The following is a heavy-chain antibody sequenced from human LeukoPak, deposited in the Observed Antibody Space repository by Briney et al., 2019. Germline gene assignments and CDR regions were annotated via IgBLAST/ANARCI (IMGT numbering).Heavy chain of an antibody. CDR2: ISYDGSNK. V-gene: IGHV3-30*01. J-gene: IGHJ4*02. CDR1: GFTFSSYA. Sequence: GGSLRLSCAASGFTFSSYAMHWVRQAPGKGLEWVAVISYDGSNKYYADSVKGRSTISRDNSKNTLYLQMNSLRAEDTAVYYCARQLMAIGQRLDYYYIDNWGQGTLVTVSS. D-gene: IGHD2-8*01. CDR3: ARQLMAIGQRLDYYYIDN.